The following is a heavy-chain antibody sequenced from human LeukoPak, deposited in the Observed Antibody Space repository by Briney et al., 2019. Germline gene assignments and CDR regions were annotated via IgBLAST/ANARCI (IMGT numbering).Heavy chain of an antibody. Sequence: ASVKVSCKASGYTFTSYAMHWVRQAPGQRLEWMGWINAGNGNTKYSQKFQGRVTITRDTSASTAYMELSSLRSEDTAVYYCAMDNYGDYASRWFDPWGQGTLVTVFS. D-gene: IGHD4-17*01. V-gene: IGHV1-3*01. CDR1: GYTFTSYA. CDR2: INAGNGNT. J-gene: IGHJ5*02. CDR3: AMDNYGDYASRWFDP.